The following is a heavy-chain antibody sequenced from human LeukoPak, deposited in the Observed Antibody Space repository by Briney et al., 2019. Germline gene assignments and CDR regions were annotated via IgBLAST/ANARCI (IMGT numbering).Heavy chain of an antibody. CDR3: ARGKGHYYYYMDV. V-gene: IGHV3-21*01. Sequence: GGSLRLPCAASGFTFSSYSMNWVRQAPGKGLEWVSSISSSSSYIYYADSVKGRFTISRDNAKNSLYLQMNSLRAEDTAVYYCARGKGHYYYYMDVWGKGTTVTVSS. CDR1: GFTFSSYS. J-gene: IGHJ6*03. CDR2: ISSSSSYI.